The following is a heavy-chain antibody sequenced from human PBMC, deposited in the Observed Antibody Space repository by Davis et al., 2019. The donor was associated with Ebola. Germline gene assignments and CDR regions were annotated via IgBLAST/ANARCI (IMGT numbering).Heavy chain of an antibody. CDR2: INHSGST. D-gene: IGHD6-13*01. CDR1: GGSFSGYY. Sequence: SETLSLTCAVYGGSFSGYYWSWIRQPPGKGLEWIGEINHSGSTNYNPSLKSRLTISVDKSKNQFSLMLDSVTAADTAVYYCARGIGGGSSCFDYWGQGILVTVSS. V-gene: IGHV4-34*01. CDR3: ARGIGGGSSCFDY. J-gene: IGHJ4*02.